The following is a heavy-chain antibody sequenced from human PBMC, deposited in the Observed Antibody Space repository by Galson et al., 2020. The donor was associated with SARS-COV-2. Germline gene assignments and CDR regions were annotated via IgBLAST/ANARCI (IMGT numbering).Heavy chain of an antibody. D-gene: IGHD7-27*01. Sequence: YASGSTDYNPSLKSRVTISLDTSKNEISLKLTSVTAADTALYYCARETGLGGFDPWGQGTLVTVSS. V-gene: IGHV4-59*01. CDR2: YASGST. J-gene: IGHJ5*02. CDR3: ARETGLGGFDP.